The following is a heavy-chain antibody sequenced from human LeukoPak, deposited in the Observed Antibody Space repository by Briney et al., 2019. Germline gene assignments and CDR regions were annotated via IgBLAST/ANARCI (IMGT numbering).Heavy chain of an antibody. CDR1: GGSISSGGYY. CDR2: IYYSGST. CDR3: ARGLGDSSGWYYFDY. J-gene: IGHJ4*02. Sequence: SQTLSLTCTVSGGSISSGGYYWSRIRQHPGKGLEWIGYIYYSGSTYYNPSLKSRVTISVDTSKNQFSLKLSSVTAADTAVYYCARGLGDSSGWYYFDYWGQGTLVTVSS. D-gene: IGHD6-19*01. V-gene: IGHV4-31*03.